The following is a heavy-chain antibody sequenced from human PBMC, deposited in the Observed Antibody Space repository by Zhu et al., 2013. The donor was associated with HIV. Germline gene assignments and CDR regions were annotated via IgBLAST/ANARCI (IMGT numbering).Heavy chain of an antibody. Sequence: QIHLVQSGAEVRKPGASVKVSCKTFGFKFSNYGFTWMRQAPGQGLEWVGWISAWNGDFFPAHNFMGRVSMTTDTSTETAYMELARLASDDTAVYYCARDQSEYSSSWAVYWGQGTLVTVSS. D-gene: IGHD6-6*01. CDR1: GFKFSNYG. CDR3: ARDQSEYSSSWAVY. J-gene: IGHJ4*02. CDR2: ISAWNGDF. V-gene: IGHV1-18*01.